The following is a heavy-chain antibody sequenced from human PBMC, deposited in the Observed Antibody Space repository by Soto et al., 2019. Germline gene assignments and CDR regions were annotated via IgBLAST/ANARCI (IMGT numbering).Heavy chain of an antibody. J-gene: IGHJ4*02. Sequence: LRLSCAVSGFNLMSYWMILVRQAPGKCLERVASIKEDGSEIYYLHSVRGRFSISRDSAGNALHLTMNYLSAEDTGVYFCARDIGFDYVNWGQGTLVTVSS. CDR1: GFNLMSYW. CDR3: ARDIGFDYVN. V-gene: IGHV3-7*01. D-gene: IGHD3-16*01. CDR2: IKEDGSEI.